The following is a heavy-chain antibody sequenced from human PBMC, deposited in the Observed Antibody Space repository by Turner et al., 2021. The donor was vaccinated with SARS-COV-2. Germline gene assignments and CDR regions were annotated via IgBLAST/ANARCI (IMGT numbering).Heavy chain of an antibody. CDR1: GYTFTSYG. D-gene: IGHD3-10*01. CDR3: ARAYGSGSYGHYYGMDV. J-gene: IGHJ6*02. Sequence: QVQLVQSGAEVKKPGASLKVSCKASGYTFTSYGISWVRQATGQGLEWMGWISAYNGYTNYAQKLQGRVTMTTDTSTSTAYMELRSLRSDDTAVYYCARAYGSGSYGHYYGMDVWGQGTTVTVSS. CDR2: ISAYNGYT. V-gene: IGHV1-18*01.